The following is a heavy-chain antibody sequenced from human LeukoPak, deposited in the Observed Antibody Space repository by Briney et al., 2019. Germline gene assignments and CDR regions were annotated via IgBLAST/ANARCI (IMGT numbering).Heavy chain of an antibody. V-gene: IGHV3-23*01. Sequence: PGGSLRLSCAASGSTFNDYAMGWVRHAPGKGLEWVASIHHYGSSKYYADSVKGRFTISRDNLRSTLYLEMNSLKVEDTATYYCAKDRGTITSLLVIGVPGPAHLFDWWGQGALVTVSS. CDR3: AKDRGTITSLLVIGVPGPAHLFDW. CDR1: GSTFNDYA. CDR2: IHHYGSSK. D-gene: IGHD5-12*01. J-gene: IGHJ4*02.